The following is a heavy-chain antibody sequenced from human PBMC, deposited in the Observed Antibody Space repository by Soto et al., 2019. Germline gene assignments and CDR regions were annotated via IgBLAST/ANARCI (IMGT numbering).Heavy chain of an antibody. J-gene: IGHJ5*02. CDR2: IYYSGSA. V-gene: IGHV4-31*03. D-gene: IGHD2-2*01. Sequence: PSETLSLTCTVSGVSISSGANYWSWVRQGPGKGLEWIGNIYYSGSAYYNPSLKSRLTMSVDTSKNSFSLKLTSVTAEETAVYYSARVLCSSITCSFPDWFDPWGQGTLVTVSS. CDR1: GVSISSGANY. CDR3: ARVLCSSITCSFPDWFDP.